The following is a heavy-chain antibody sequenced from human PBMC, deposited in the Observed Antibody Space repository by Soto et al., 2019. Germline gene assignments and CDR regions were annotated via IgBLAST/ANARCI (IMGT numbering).Heavy chain of an antibody. CDR2: IWSEGRKK. CDR1: GITFSSYG. D-gene: IGHD6-13*01. V-gene: IGHV3-33*01. Sequence: QVQLEESGGGVVQPGRSLRLSCAASGITFSSYGMHWVRQAPGKGLEWVAVIWSEGRKKEYADPVKGRFTISRDNSKSTVNLQMDSLRDDDTAVYYCASSNGYGRWGFDPWGQGTLVTVSS. J-gene: IGHJ5*02. CDR3: ASSNGYGRWGFDP.